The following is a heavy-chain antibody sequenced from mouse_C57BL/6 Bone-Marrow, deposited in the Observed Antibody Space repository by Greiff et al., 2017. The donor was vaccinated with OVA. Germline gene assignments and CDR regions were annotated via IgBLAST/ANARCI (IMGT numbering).Heavy chain of an antibody. CDR2: ISSGGSYT. CDR1: GFTFSSYG. J-gene: IGHJ4*01. D-gene: IGHD3-2*02. V-gene: IGHV5-6*01. Sequence: EVQLVESGGDLVKPGGSLKLSCAASGFTFSSYGMSWVRQTPDKRLEWVATISSGGSYTYYPDSVKGRFTISRDNDKNTLYLQMSSLKAEDTAMYYCARHDSSGYYAMDYWGQGTSVTVSS. CDR3: ARHDSSGYYAMDY.